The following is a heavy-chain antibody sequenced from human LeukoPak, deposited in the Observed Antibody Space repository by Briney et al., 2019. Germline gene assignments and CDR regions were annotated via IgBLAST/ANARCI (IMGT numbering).Heavy chain of an antibody. CDR1: GFTFSSYS. Sequence: PGRSLRLSCAASGFTFSSYSMNWVRQAPGKGLEWVSSISSSSSYIYYADSVKGRFTISRDNAKNSLYLQMNSLRAEDTAVYYCACGMDYDILTGYKAFVELDYWGQGTLVTVSS. J-gene: IGHJ4*02. CDR3: ACGMDYDILTGYKAFVELDY. CDR2: ISSSSSYI. V-gene: IGHV3-21*01. D-gene: IGHD3-9*01.